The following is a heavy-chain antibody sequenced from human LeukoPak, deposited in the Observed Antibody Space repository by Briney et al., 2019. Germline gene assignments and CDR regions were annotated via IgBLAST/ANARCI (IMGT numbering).Heavy chain of an antibody. Sequence: GRSLRLSCAASGFAFSSYGVHWVRQAPGKGLEWVALTSYDGSNKYYADSVKGRFTISRDNSKNTLYLQMNSLRAEDTAVYHCAKGRGEYCSSTSCLEDYWGQGTLVTVSS. CDR2: TSYDGSNK. CDR1: GFAFSSYG. J-gene: IGHJ4*02. D-gene: IGHD2-2*01. V-gene: IGHV3-30-3*01. CDR3: AKGRGEYCSSTSCLEDY.